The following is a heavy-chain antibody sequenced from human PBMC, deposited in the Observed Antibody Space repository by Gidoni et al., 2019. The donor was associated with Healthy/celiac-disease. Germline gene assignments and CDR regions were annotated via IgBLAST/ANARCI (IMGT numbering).Heavy chain of an antibody. Sequence: EVQLVESGGGLVKPGGSLRLSCAASGFTFSNAWLSWVRQAPGKGLEWVGRIKSKTDGGTTDYAAPVKGRFTISRDDSKNTLYLQMNSLKTEDTAVYYCTTDPHYDILTGGGGIDYWGQGTLVTVSS. V-gene: IGHV3-15*01. CDR3: TTDPHYDILTGGGGIDY. D-gene: IGHD3-9*01. J-gene: IGHJ4*02. CDR1: GFTFSNAW. CDR2: IKSKTDGGTT.